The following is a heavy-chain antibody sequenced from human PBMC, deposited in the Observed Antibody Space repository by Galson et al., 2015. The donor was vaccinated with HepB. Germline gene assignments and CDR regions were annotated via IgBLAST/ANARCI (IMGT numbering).Heavy chain of an antibody. CDR3: ARVGPPSYSSSDY. Sequence: SLRLSCAASGLSFSDHYMDWGCQAPGKGLEWVGRVRRKDNGYSTDYAASVKGRFIVSRDDSTKSIYLQINGLKPEDTALYYCARVGPPSYSSSDYWGQGTLVTVSS. D-gene: IGHD4-11*01. CDR1: GLSFSDHY. J-gene: IGHJ4*02. CDR2: VRRKDNGYST. V-gene: IGHV3-72*01.